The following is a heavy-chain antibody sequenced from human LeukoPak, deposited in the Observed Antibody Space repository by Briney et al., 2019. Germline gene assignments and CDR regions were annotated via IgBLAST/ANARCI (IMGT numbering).Heavy chain of an antibody. CDR1: GYTLTELS. CDR3: ATGVPRNDWFDP. CDR2: FDPEDGET. Sequence: ASVKVSCKVSGYTLTELSMHWVRQAPGKGLEWMGGFDPEDGETIYAQKFQGRVTMTEDTSTDTAYMELGSLRSEDTAVYYCATGVPRNDWFDPWGQGTLVTVSS. J-gene: IGHJ5*02. V-gene: IGHV1-24*01. D-gene: IGHD1-1*01.